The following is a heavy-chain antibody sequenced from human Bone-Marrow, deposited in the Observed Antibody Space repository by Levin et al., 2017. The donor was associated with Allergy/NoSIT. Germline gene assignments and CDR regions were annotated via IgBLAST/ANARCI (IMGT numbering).Heavy chain of an antibody. CDR3: ARDKDDSPAFDI. J-gene: IGHJ3*02. CDR2: VYYGGST. CDR1: GGSVSTGTNY. Sequence: SETLSLTCTVSGGSVSTGTNYWSWIRQTPGKGLEWIGFVYYGGSTTYNPSLRARATISVDSSKNQFSLNLRSVTAADTAVYYCARDKDDSPAFDIWGRGTMVTVSS. V-gene: IGHV4-61*01. D-gene: IGHD3-22*01.